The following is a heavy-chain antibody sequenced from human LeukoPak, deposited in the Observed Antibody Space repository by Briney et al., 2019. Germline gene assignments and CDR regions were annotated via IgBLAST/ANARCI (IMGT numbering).Heavy chain of an antibody. V-gene: IGHV3-23*01. D-gene: IGHD5-12*01. CDR1: GFTFSSYA. J-gene: IGHJ4*02. CDR3: AKLFGSGYEGDY. Sequence: SGGSLRLSCAASGFTFSSYAMSWVRQAPGEGLEWVSAISGSGGSTYYADSVKGRFTISRDNSKNTMYLQMNSLRAEDTAVYYCAKLFGSGYEGDYWGQGTLVSVSS. CDR2: ISGSGGST.